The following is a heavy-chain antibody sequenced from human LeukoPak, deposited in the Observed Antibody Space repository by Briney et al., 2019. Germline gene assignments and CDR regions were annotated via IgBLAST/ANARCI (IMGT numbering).Heavy chain of an antibody. V-gene: IGHV4-34*01. J-gene: IGHJ4*02. CDR3: ARVRGITIFGVVMTDPRHFDY. D-gene: IGHD3-3*01. Sequence: PSETLSLTCAVYGGSFSGYYWSWIRQPPGKGLEWIGEINHSGSTNYNPSLKSRVTISVDTSKNQFSLKLSSVTAADTAVYYCARVRGITIFGVVMTDPRHFDYWGQGTLVTVSS. CDR1: GGSFSGYY. CDR2: INHSGST.